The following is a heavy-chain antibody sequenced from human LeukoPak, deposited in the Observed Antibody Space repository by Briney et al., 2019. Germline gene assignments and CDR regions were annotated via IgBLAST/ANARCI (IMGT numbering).Heavy chain of an antibody. Sequence: SETLSLTCIVSGGSISSGGYYWSWIRQPPGKGLEWIGNLYHSGSTYYNPSLQSRVTISVDRSENQFSLNLVSVTAADTAVYYCARAQVTTVTTGWFDPWGQGTLVTVPS. CDR2: LYHSGST. CDR3: ARAQVTTVTTGWFDP. V-gene: IGHV4-30-2*01. CDR1: GGSISSGGYY. J-gene: IGHJ5*02. D-gene: IGHD4-11*01.